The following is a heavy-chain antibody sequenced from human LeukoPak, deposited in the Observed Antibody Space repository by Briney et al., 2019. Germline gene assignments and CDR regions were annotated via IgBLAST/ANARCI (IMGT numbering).Heavy chain of an antibody. V-gene: IGHV3-7*01. Sequence: PGGSLRLSCAASGFTFSDYWLSWVRQAPGKGLEWVANMNRDGSEKNYVDSMKGRITIPRDNAKNSLYLQMNSLRVEDTAVYYCARDGGIIRFGGQDVWGQGTTVTVS. D-gene: IGHD3-16*01. J-gene: IGHJ6*02. CDR3: ARDGGIIRFGGQDV. CDR2: MNRDGSEK. CDR1: GFTFSDYW.